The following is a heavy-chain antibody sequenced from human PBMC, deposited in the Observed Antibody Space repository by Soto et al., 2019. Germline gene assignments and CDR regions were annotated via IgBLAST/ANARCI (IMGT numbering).Heavy chain of an antibody. CDR3: AREGGNPGVPWEYYYGMDV. V-gene: IGHV1-18*01. J-gene: IGHJ6*02. CDR2: ISAYNGNT. Sequence: QVQLVQSGAEVKKPGASVKVSCKASGYTLTSHGISWVRQAPGQGLEWMGWISAYNGNTNYAQKPRGRATMTTDASTSTGYMERRSLRSDDTAVYYCAREGGNPGVPWEYYYGMDVWGQGTTVTVSS. D-gene: IGHD1-26*01. CDR1: GYTLTSHG.